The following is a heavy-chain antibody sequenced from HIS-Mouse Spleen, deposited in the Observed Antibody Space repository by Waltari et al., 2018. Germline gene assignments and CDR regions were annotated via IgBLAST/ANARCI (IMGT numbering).Heavy chain of an antibody. D-gene: IGHD2-21*02. J-gene: IGHJ5*02. CDR2: IYYSGST. V-gene: IGHV4-39*01. CDR1: GGSISSSSYY. Sequence: QLQLQESGPGLVKPSETLSLTCTVSGGSISSSSYYWGWIRQPPGKGLEWIGSIYYSGSTYHNPSLKSRVTISVDTSKNQFSLKLSSVTAADTAVYYCARKRTASGWFDPWGQGTLVTVSS. CDR3: ARKRTASGWFDP.